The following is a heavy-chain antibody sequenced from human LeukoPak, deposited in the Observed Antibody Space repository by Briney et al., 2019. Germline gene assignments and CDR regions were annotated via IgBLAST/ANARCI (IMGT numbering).Heavy chain of an antibody. CDR2: IRSKTYGGTT. V-gene: IGHV3-49*04. CDR3: TRGPIQQWLCYGMDV. CDR1: GFTFGDHA. Sequence: GGSLRLSCTASGFTFGDHAMSWVRQAPGKGLEWVGFIRSKTYGGTTEYAASVKGRFTISRDDSKSIAYLQMNSLKTEDTAVYYCTRGPIQQWLCYGMDVWGQGTTVTVSS. D-gene: IGHD5-18*01. J-gene: IGHJ6*02.